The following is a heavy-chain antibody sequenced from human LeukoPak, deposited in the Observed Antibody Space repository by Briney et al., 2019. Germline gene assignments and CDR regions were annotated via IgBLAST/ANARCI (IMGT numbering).Heavy chain of an antibody. CDR1: GFTFSIFE. D-gene: IGHD3-10*02. CDR3: AELGITMIGGV. V-gene: IGHV3-48*03. Sequence: PGGSLRLSCTASGFTFSIFEMNWVRQAPGKGLDWVSYISGSSSTIYYADSVKGRFTISRDNAKNSLYLQMNSLRAEDTAVYYCAELGITMIGGVWGKGTTVTISS. J-gene: IGHJ6*04. CDR2: ISGSSSTI.